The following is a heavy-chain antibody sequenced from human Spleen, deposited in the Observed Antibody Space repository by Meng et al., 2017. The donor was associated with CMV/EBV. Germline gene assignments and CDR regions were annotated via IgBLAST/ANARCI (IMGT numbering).Heavy chain of an antibody. CDR1: GFTFSSSW. D-gene: IGHD3-10*01. CDR3: ARVPMVRGVIMDYYYYYGMDV. Sequence: GESLKISCAASGFTFSSSWMSWVRQAPGKGLEWVANIKQDGSEKYYVDSVKGRFTISRDNAKNSLYLQMNSLRAEDTAVYYCARVPMVRGVIMDYYYYYGMDVWGQGTTVTVSS. J-gene: IGHJ6*02. V-gene: IGHV3-7*03. CDR2: IKQDGSEK.